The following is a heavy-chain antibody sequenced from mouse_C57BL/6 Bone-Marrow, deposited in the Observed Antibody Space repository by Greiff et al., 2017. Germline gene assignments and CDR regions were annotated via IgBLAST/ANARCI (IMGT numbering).Heavy chain of an antibody. Sequence: QVQLQQSGAELVMPGASVKLSCKASGYTFTSYWMHWVKQRPGQGLEWIGEIDPSDSYTNYNQKFKGKSTLTVDKSSSTAYMQLSSLTSEDSAVYYCARGRLRPFYYAMDYWGQGTSVTVAS. J-gene: IGHJ4*01. CDR2: IDPSDSYT. CDR3: ARGRLRPFYYAMDY. V-gene: IGHV1-69*01. CDR1: GYTFTSYW. D-gene: IGHD2-4*01.